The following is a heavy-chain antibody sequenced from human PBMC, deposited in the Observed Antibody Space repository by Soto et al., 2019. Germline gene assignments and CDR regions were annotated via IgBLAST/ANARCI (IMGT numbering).Heavy chain of an antibody. V-gene: IGHV4-61*08. CDR3: ALRSTAVVPEY. CDR2: LYYGRSA. J-gene: IGHJ4*02. CDR1: GGSISSGGDS. D-gene: IGHD3-22*01. Sequence: PSETLSLTCAVSGGSISSGGDSWSWIRQPPGKGLESIGYLYYGRSAKYNPSLKSRVNLSVDTSTNQCSLTLSSMTAADTAVYYCALRSTAVVPEYWGQGTLVTVSS.